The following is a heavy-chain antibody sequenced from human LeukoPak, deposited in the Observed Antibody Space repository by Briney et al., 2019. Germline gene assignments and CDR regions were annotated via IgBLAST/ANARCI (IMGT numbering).Heavy chain of an antibody. CDR3: ARGFTMVRGGIGPYGMDV. CDR1: GFTSSSYD. Sequence: GGSLRLSCAASGFTSSSYDMHWVRQATGKGLDWVSAIGTAGDTYYPGSVKGRFTISRENAKNSLYLQMNSLRAGDTAVYYCARGFTMVRGGIGPYGMDVWGQGTTVTVSS. J-gene: IGHJ6*02. D-gene: IGHD3-10*01. CDR2: IGTAGDT. V-gene: IGHV3-13*01.